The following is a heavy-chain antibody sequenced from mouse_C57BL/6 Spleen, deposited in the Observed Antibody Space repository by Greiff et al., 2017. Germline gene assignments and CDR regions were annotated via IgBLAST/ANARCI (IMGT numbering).Heavy chain of an antibody. D-gene: IGHD1-1*01. Sequence: QVQLQQPGAELVKPGASVKLSCKASGYTFTSYWMPWVKQRPGQGLEWIGEIDPSDSYTNYNQKFKGKAILTVDTSSSTAYMQLSSLTSAYSAVYDCARNFYVSGYVLYFDNWCQSTTLTVPS. J-gene: IGHJ2*01. CDR3: ARNFYVSGYVLYFDN. V-gene: IGHV1-50*01. CDR2: IDPSDSYT. CDR1: GYTFTSYW.